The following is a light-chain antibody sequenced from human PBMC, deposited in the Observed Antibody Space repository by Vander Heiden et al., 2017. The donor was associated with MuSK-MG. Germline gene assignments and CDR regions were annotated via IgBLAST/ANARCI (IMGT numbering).Light chain of an antibody. V-gene: IGLV2-23*02. CDR1: SSDVGSYNL. CDR2: EVS. Sequence: GQSITISCTGTSSDVGSYNLVSWYQQHPGKAPKLVIYEVSTRPSGVSNRFSSSKSGNTASLTISGLQAEDEADYVCCSFAATTTYVFGSGTKVTVL. CDR3: CSFAATTTYV. J-gene: IGLJ1*01.